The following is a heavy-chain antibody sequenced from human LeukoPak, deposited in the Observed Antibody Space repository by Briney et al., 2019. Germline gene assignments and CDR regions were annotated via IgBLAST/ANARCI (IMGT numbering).Heavy chain of an antibody. D-gene: IGHD1-26*01. CDR1: GGSISGTNW. Sequence: PSETLSLTCGVSGGSISGTNWWSWVRQPPEQGLEWIGEISLRGLTNYNPSLRSRLTMSLDESKNQVSLNLTSVTAADTAVYYCSRESGPFSPFGFWGQGTLVSVHS. J-gene: IGHJ4*02. V-gene: IGHV4-4*02. CDR3: SRESGPFSPFGF. CDR2: ISLRGLT.